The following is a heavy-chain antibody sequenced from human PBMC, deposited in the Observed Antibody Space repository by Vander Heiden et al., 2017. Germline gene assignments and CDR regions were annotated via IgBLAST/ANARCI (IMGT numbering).Heavy chain of an antibody. Sequence: VQLVQSGAEVKKPGSSVKVSCKASGGTFNSYAISWVRQAPGQGLEWRGGIIPILGTANYAQKFQGRVTITADESTSTAYMELSSLRSEDTAVYYCARTRQPDYYYGMDVWGQGTTVTVSS. CDR1: GGTFNSYA. CDR3: ARTRQPDYYYGMDV. V-gene: IGHV1-69*01. J-gene: IGHJ6*02. D-gene: IGHD2-2*01. CDR2: IIPILGTA.